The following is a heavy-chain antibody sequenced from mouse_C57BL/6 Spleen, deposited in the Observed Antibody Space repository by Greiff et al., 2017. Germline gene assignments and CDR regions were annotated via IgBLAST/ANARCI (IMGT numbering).Heavy chain of an antibody. D-gene: IGHD2-2*01. CDR1: GYTFTDYE. V-gene: IGHV1-15*01. CDR2: IDPETGGT. Sequence: VQLQQSGAELVRPGASVTLSCKASGYTFTDYEMHWVKQTPVHGLEWIGAIDPETGGTAYNQKFKGKAKLTGDKSSSTAYMELRSLTSEDSAVYYCTRGYPFAYWGQGTLVTVSA. CDR3: TRGYPFAY. J-gene: IGHJ3*01.